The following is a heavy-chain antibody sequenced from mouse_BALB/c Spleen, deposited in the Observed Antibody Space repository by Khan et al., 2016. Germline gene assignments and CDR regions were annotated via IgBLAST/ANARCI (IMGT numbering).Heavy chain of an antibody. V-gene: IGHV9-2-1*01. CDR1: GYTFTDYS. CDR2: INTETGEP. D-gene: IGHD2-4*01. J-gene: IGHJ3*01. CDR3: ARRDDYDGFAY. Sequence: QIQLVQSGPELKKPGETVKISCKASGYTFTDYSMHWVKQAPGKGLKWMGWINTETGEPTYADDFKGRFAFSLETSASTAYLQINNLKNEDTATYFCARRDDYDGFAYWGQGTLVTVSA.